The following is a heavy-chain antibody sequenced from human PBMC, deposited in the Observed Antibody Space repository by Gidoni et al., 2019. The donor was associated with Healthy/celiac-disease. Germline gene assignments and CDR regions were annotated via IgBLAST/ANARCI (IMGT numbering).Heavy chain of an antibody. J-gene: IGHJ4*02. CDR2: IWYDGSNK. D-gene: IGHD2-15*01. Sequence: QVQLVESGGGVVQPGRSLRLSCAASGFTFSSYGMHWVRQAPGKGLEWVAVIWYDGSNKYYADSVKGRFTISRDNSKNTLYLQMNSLRAEDTAVYYFARAADRWYYFDYWGQGTLVTVSS. CDR1: GFTFSSYG. V-gene: IGHV3-33*01. CDR3: ARAADRWYYFDY.